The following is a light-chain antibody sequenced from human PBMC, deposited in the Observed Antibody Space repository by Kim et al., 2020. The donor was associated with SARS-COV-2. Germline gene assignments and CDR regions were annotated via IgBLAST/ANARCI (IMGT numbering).Light chain of an antibody. Sequence: ELTQPPSASGTPGQRVTISCSGSTSNIGSNTVNWYQQLPGTAPKLLIYSNDQRPSGVPDRFSGSKSGTSASLAISGLQSEDEADYYCAAWDDSLNGVVFGGGTKLTVL. V-gene: IGLV1-44*01. CDR2: SND. J-gene: IGLJ2*01. CDR1: TSNIGSNT. CDR3: AAWDDSLNGVV.